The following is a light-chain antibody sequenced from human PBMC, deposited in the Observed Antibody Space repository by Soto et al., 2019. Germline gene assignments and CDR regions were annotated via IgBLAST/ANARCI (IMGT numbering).Light chain of an antibody. CDR3: QQRSNWPPT. J-gene: IGKJ5*01. V-gene: IGKV3-11*01. CDR2: DAS. Sequence: EIVLTQSPATLSLSPGERATLSCRASQSVSSYLAWYQQKPGQAPRLLIYDASNRATGIPARLSGSGSGTDFTLTISSLEPEDFAVYYCQQRSNWPPTFRQGTRLEIK. CDR1: QSVSSY.